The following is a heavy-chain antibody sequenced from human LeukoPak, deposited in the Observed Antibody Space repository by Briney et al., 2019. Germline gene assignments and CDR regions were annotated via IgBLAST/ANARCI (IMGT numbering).Heavy chain of an antibody. V-gene: IGHV4-59*01. Sequence: PSETLSLTCTVSGGSISPYFWSWMRQTPGKGLEWIGYISYTGSTNYNPALKSRVTISVDTSKNQFSLQLTSVTAADTAVYYCARDDYRGVTNFDPWGQGTMVTVSS. CDR2: ISYTGST. D-gene: IGHD3-10*01. CDR3: ARDDYRGVTNFDP. J-gene: IGHJ5*02. CDR1: GGSISPYF.